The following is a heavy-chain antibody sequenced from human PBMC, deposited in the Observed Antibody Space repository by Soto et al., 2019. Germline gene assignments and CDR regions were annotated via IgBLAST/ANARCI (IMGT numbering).Heavy chain of an antibody. V-gene: IGHV1-18*01. CDR3: ARGPRADWTLTHDY. CDR2: ISAYNSNT. CDR1: GYTFNIYG. J-gene: IGHJ4*02. D-gene: IGHD1-1*01. Sequence: QVQLVQSGAEVKKPGASVKVSCKASGYTFNIYGISWVRQAPGQGLEWMGWISAYNSNTHYVQKLQARVTMTTDTSTSTAYMELRSLTSDDTAVYYCARGPRADWTLTHDYWGQGTLVTVSS.